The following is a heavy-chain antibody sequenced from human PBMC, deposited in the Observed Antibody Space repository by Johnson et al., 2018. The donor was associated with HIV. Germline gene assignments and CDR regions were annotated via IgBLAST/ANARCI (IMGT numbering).Heavy chain of an antibody. Sequence: QVQLVESGGGLVQPGGSLRVSCAASGFTFSTYAMHWVRQAPGQGLEWVAAISYDGSNKYYADSVKGRFTISRDNSKNTLYLQMNSLKAEDTAVYYCVSSGCQRCAFDIWGQGTMVTVSS. J-gene: IGHJ3*02. CDR3: VSSGCQRCAFDI. CDR1: GFTFSTYA. V-gene: IGHV3-30*14. D-gene: IGHD6-19*01. CDR2: ISYDGSNK.